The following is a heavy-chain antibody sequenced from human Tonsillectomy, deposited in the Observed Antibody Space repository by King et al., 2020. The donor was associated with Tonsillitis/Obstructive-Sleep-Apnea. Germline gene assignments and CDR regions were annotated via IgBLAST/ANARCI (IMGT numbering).Heavy chain of an antibody. D-gene: IGHD3-22*01. CDR1: GFTFSSYA. V-gene: IGHV3-30*04. CDR2: ISSDGNNK. J-gene: IGHJ4*02. Sequence: VQLVESGGGVVQPGRSLRLSCAASGFTFSSYAMHWVRQAPGRGLEWVAVISSDGNNKYYADSVKGRFTISRDNSKNTVYLQMNSLRAEDTAVYYCARVDTMIVVVTYFDYWGQGTLVTASS. CDR3: ARVDTMIVVVTYFDY.